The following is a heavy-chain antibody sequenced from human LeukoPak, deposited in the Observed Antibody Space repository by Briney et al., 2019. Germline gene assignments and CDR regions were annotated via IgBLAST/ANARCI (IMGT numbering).Heavy chain of an antibody. CDR2: IYPGDSAT. Sequence: GESLKISCKGSGYSFTSYWIGCVRQMPGKGLEWIGIIYPGDSATRYSPSFQGQVIISADKSISTAYLQWSSLKASDTAMYYCASGRGDYYDSSGPIDYWGQGTLVTVSS. D-gene: IGHD3-22*01. CDR1: GYSFTSYW. CDR3: ASGRGDYYDSSGPIDY. V-gene: IGHV5-51*01. J-gene: IGHJ4*02.